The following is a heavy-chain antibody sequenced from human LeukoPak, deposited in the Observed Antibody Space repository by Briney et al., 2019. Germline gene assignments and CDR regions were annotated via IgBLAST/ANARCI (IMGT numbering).Heavy chain of an antibody. CDR1: GFTFSSYA. D-gene: IGHD3-3*01. Sequence: GGSLRLSCAASGFTFSSYAMSWVRQAPGKGLEWVSAVSGSGGSTYYADSVKGRFTISRDNSKNTLYLQMNSLRAEDTAVYYCAKDPSRMGYYDFWSGSNDYWGQGTLVTVSS. J-gene: IGHJ4*02. CDR3: AKDPSRMGYYDFWSGSNDY. CDR2: VSGSGGST. V-gene: IGHV3-23*01.